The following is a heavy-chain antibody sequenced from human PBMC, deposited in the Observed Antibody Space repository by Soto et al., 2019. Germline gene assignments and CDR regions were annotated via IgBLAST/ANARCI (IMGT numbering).Heavy chain of an antibody. CDR1: GFTFSNAW. D-gene: IGHD2-2*01. V-gene: IGHV3-15*01. Sequence: GGSLRLSCAASGFTFSNAWMSWVRQAPGKGLEWVGRIKSKTDDGTTDYAAPVKGRFTISRDDSKNTLYLQMNSLKTEDTAVYYCTTDVSAYIVVVPAAKLSDYWGQGTLVTVSS. J-gene: IGHJ4*02. CDR2: IKSKTDDGTT. CDR3: TTDVSAYIVVVPAAKLSDY.